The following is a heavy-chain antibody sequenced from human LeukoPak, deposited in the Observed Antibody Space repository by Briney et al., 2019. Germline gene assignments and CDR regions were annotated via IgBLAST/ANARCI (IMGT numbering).Heavy chain of an antibody. CDR3: ASRIAAAGRDY. CDR1: GGSISSGGYY. Sequence: PSETLSLTCTVSGGSISSGGYYWSWMRQPPGKGLEWIGYINHSGSTYYNPSLKSRVTISVDRSKNQFSLKLSSVTAADTAVDYCASRIAAAGRDYWGQGTLVTVSS. J-gene: IGHJ4*02. CDR2: INHSGST. V-gene: IGHV4-30-2*01. D-gene: IGHD6-13*01.